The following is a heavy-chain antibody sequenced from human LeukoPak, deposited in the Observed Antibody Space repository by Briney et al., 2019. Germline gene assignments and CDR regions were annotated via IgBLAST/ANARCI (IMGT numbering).Heavy chain of an antibody. CDR3: ARRYGDYDDAFDI. CDR1: GYSFTSYW. J-gene: IGHJ3*02. D-gene: IGHD4-17*01. CDR2: IYPGDSDD. Sequence: GESLKISCKGSGYSFTSYWIGWVRQMPGKGLEWMGIIYPGDSDDRYSPSFQGQVTISADKSISTAYLQWSSLKASDTAVYYCARRYGDYDDAFDIWGQGTMVTVSS. V-gene: IGHV5-51*01.